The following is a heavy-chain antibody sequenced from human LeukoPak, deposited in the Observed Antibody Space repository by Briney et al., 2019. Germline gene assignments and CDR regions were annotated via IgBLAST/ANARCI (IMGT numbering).Heavy chain of an antibody. J-gene: IGHJ4*02. D-gene: IGHD6-6*01. CDR2: IGGSGGST. Sequence: PGGSLRLSCAASEFTFNSYAMSWIRQAPGKGLEWVSAIGGSGGSTYYADSVRGRLTISRDNSKNTLYLQMNSLRAEDTAVYYCAKSGASIAARPMDYWGQGTLVTVSS. CDR3: AKSGASIAARPMDY. V-gene: IGHV3-23*01. CDR1: EFTFNSYA.